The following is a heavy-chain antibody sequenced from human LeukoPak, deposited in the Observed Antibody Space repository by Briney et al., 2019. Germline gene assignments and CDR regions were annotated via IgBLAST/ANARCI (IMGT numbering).Heavy chain of an antibody. D-gene: IGHD1-1*01. CDR1: GFTFSSYC. V-gene: IGHV3-23*01. J-gene: IGHJ4*02. CDR3: AKNPRLEGWIYFDS. CDR2: ISGSGGRI. Sequence: GGSLRLSCAASGFTFSSYCMSWVRQAPGKGLEWVSSISGSGGRIDYADSVKGRFTISRDNSKNTLSLQMNSLTAEDTAVYYCAKNPRLEGWIYFDSWGQGILVTVSS.